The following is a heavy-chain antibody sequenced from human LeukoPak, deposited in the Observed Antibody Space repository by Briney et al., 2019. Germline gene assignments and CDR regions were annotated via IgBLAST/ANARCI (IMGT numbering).Heavy chain of an antibody. CDR3: AKDLTTHYYDSSLNDY. D-gene: IGHD3-22*01. CDR1: GFTFRSYA. J-gene: IGHJ4*02. V-gene: IGHV3-23*01. Sequence: GGSLRLSCAASGFTFRSYAMSGVRQAPGKGLEWVSAISGSGGSTYYADSVKGRFTISRDNSKNTLYLQMNSLRAEDTAVYYCAKDLTTHYYDSSLNDYWGQGTLVTVSS. CDR2: ISGSGGST.